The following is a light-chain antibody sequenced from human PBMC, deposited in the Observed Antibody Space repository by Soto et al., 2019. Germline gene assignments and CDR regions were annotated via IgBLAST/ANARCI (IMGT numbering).Light chain of an antibody. V-gene: IGKV3-20*01. J-gene: IGKJ4*01. Sequence: EIVMTQSPATLSVSPGERVTLSCRASQSISNNHLAWYQQKPGQAPRLLIHGTSNRATGIPDRFSGSGSGTDFTLTFSRLEPEDFAVYYCEYYGNSITFGGGTKVDIK. CDR2: GTS. CDR3: EYYGNSIT. CDR1: QSISNNH.